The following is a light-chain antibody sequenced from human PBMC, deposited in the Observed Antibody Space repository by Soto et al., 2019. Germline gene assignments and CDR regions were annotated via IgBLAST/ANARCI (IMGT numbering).Light chain of an antibody. CDR2: TSS. Sequence: DIQMTQSPSALSPSVGDRVTITCRASQGIWKYLAWYQQKPRKVPKLLIYTSSTLQSGVPSQFSGSGSGTDFTLTISNLQPEDVATYYCQKHNAAPLTFGGGTKVDIK. V-gene: IGKV1-27*01. CDR3: QKHNAAPLT. CDR1: QGIWKY. J-gene: IGKJ4*01.